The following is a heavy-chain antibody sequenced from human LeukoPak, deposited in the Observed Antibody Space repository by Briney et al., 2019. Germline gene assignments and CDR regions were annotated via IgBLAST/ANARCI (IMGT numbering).Heavy chain of an antibody. J-gene: IGHJ4*02. V-gene: IGHV4-34*01. Sequence: SETLSLNCAVYGGSFSGYYWSWLRQPPGKGLEWIGEINHSGSTNYSPSLKSRVTISVDTSKNQFSLKLSSVTAADTAVYYCARDNVDFDYWGQGTLVTVSS. CDR1: GGSFSGYY. CDR2: INHSGST. CDR3: ARDNVDFDY. D-gene: IGHD5-12*01.